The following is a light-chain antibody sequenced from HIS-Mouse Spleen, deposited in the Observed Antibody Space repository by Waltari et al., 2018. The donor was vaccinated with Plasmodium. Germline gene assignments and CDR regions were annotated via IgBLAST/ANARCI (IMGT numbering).Light chain of an antibody. CDR2: DAS. V-gene: IGKV1D-13*01. CDR1: QGISSA. Sequence: AIQLTQSPSSLSASVGDRVTITCRARQGISSALAWYQQKPGKAPKLLIYDASSLESGVPSRFSGSGSGTDFTLTISSLQPEDFATYYCQQFNNYPSITFGQGTRLEIK. CDR3: QQFNNYPSIT. J-gene: IGKJ5*01.